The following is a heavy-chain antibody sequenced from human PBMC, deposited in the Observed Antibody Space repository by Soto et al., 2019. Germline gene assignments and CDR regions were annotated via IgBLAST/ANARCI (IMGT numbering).Heavy chain of an antibody. CDR2: ISYDGSNK. CDR1: GFTFSRYG. V-gene: IGHV3-30*03. D-gene: IGHD3-16*01. CDR3: SGHGALSAP. J-gene: IGHJ4*02. Sequence: PVGSLRLSCADPGFTFSRYGMHWFRQAPGKGLEWVAVISYDGSNKYYADSVKGRFTISRDNSKNTLYLQMNSLKTEDTAVYYCSGHGALSAPWGPGTLVTVSS.